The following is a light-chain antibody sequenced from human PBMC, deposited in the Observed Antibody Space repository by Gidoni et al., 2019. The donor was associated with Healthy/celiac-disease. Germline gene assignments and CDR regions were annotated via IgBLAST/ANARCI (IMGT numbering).Light chain of an antibody. Sequence: DIVLTQSPATLSLSPGERATLSCRASQSGSSNLAWYQQKPGQAPRLLIYDASNRATGIPARFSGSGSGTDFTLTISSLEPEDFAVYYCQQRSNWPPRVTFXRGTKVEIK. CDR3: QQRSNWPPRVT. V-gene: IGKV3-11*01. CDR2: DAS. J-gene: IGKJ4*01. CDR1: QSGSSN.